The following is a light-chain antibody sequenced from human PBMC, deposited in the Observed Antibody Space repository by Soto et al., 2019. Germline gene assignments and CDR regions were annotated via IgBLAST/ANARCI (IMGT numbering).Light chain of an antibody. CDR2: GAS. J-gene: IGKJ5*01. Sequence: DIQMTQSPASVSASLGDRVSITCRASQDIRSWVAWHQQKPGEAPKLLIYGASSLHSGVPSRFSGSGSGTHFTLTISSLQPEDFATYYCQQTNSFPITFGQGTRLELK. CDR3: QQTNSFPIT. CDR1: QDIRSW. V-gene: IGKV1D-12*01.